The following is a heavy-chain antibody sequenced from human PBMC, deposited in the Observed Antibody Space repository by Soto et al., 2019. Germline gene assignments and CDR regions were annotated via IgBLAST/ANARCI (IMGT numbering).Heavy chain of an antibody. V-gene: IGHV3-23*01. Sequence: GGSLRLSCAASGFTFSSYAMGWVRQAPGKGLEWVSAISGSGGSTYYADSVKGRFTISRDNSKNTLYLQMNSLRAEDTAVYYCAKDRGDIVVVTAAIHWFDPWGQGNLVTVSS. D-gene: IGHD2-2*02. CDR1: GFTFSSYA. CDR2: ISGSGGST. J-gene: IGHJ5*02. CDR3: AKDRGDIVVVTAAIHWFDP.